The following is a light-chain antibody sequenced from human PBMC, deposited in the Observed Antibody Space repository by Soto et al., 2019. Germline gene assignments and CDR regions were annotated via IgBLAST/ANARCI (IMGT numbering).Light chain of an antibody. CDR2: AAS. V-gene: IGKV1-6*01. CDR3: LQDYNYPPT. Sequence: AIQMTQSPSSLSACVGDRVTFTCRASQGIRNDLGWYQQKPGKAPKLLIYAASSLQSGVPSRFSGSGSGTDFTLTISSLQPEDFATYYCLQDYNYPPTFGQGTKVEIK. CDR1: QGIRND. J-gene: IGKJ1*01.